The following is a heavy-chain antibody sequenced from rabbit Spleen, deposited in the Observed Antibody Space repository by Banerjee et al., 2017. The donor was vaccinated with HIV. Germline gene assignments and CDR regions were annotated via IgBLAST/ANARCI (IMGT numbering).Heavy chain of an antibody. V-gene: IGHV1S7*01. Sequence: QLKESGGGLVQPGGSLKLSCKASGFDFNSYYMSWVRQAPGKGLEWIGYIDPLFGSAYYASWVNGRFTISSHNAQNTLYLQLNSLTAADTATYFCARDGAGSSYFNLWGQGTLVTVS. D-gene: IGHD8-1*01. CDR3: ARDGAGSSYFNL. J-gene: IGHJ4*01. CDR2: IDPLFGSA. CDR1: GFDFNSYY.